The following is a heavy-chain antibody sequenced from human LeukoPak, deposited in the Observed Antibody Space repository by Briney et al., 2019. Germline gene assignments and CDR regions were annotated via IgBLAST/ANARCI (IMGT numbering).Heavy chain of an antibody. CDR2: FSGHTDDT. CDR1: GFTFSRYA. J-gene: IGHJ4*02. CDR3: AKGAGRYFDT. Sequence: PGGSLRLSCAASGFTFSRYAMSWVRQVPGKGLEWVSSFSGHTDDTYYADSVKGRFTISRDNSKNTLYLQMNSLRAEDTAVYYCAKGAGRYFDTWGQGTLVTVSS. V-gene: IGHV3-23*01. D-gene: IGHD3-9*01.